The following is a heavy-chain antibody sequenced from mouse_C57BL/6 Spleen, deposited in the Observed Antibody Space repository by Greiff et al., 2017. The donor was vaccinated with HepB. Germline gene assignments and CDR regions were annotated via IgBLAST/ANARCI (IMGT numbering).Heavy chain of an antibody. J-gene: IGHJ3*01. D-gene: IGHD2-2*01. CDR3: AREEGLRRDGFAY. Sequence: QVQLKQPGAALVKPGASVKMSCKASGYTFTSYWITWVKQRPGQGLAWIGDIYPGSGSTNYNEKFKSKATLTVDTSSSTDYMQLSSLTSEDSAVYYCAREEGLRRDGFAYWGQGTLVTVAA. V-gene: IGHV1-55*01. CDR2: IYPGSGST. CDR1: GYTFTSYW.